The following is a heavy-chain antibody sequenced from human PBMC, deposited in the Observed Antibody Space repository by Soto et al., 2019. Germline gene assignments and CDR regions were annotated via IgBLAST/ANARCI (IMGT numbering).Heavy chain of an antibody. J-gene: IGHJ6*02. CDR1: GGSISSSSYY. V-gene: IGHV4-39*01. CDR3: ARWWASRSVVVVPAAIRNYYGMDV. D-gene: IGHD2-2*01. Sequence: QLQLQESGPGLVKPSETLSLTCTVSGGSISSSSYYWGWIRQPPGKGLEWIGSIYYSGSTYYNPSLKSRVTISVDTSKNQFSLKLSSVTAADTAVYYCARWWASRSVVVVPAAIRNYYGMDVWGQGTTVTVSS. CDR2: IYYSGST.